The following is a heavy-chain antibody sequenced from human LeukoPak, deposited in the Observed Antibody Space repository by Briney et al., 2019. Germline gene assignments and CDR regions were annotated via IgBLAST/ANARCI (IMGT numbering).Heavy chain of an antibody. J-gene: IGHJ4*02. CDR3: AKGVGPSAPNGRVFDF. CDR1: GFTFSSYA. V-gene: IGHV3-23*01. D-gene: IGHD2-2*01. CDR2: ITNTGGDT. Sequence: GGSLRLSCAASGFTFSSYAMSWVRQAPGKGLEWVSIITNTGGDTNHADSVKGRFTISRDNSKNTVFLEMNSLRDEDTAVYYCAKGVGPSAPNGRVFDFWGQGTLLTVSS.